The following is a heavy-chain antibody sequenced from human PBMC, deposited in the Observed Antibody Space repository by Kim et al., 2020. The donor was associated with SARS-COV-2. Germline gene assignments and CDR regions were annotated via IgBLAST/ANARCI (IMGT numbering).Heavy chain of an antibody. CDR3: YSYGY. Sequence: SRSGDSTDYADSVKSAFTISRENSKNTVFLQMNSRRAEDTAVYYCYSYGYWGQGTLVTVSS. D-gene: IGHD2-21*01. J-gene: IGHJ4*02. CDR2: SRSGDST. V-gene: IGHV3-23*01.